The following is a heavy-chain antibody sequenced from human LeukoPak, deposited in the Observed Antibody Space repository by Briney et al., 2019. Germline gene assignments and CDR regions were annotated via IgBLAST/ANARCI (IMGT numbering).Heavy chain of an antibody. D-gene: IGHD6-6*01. J-gene: IGHJ6*03. CDR1: GFTFSSYA. V-gene: IGHV3-23*01. CDR3: AKVLASFYYYYMYV. CDR2: ISGSGGST. Sequence: GGSLRLSCAASGFTFSSYAMSWVRQAPGKGLEWVSAISGSGGSTYYADSVKGRFTISIVNSTNTRYLQINRLRAEDTAVYYCAKVLASFYYYYMYVWGKGTTVTVSS.